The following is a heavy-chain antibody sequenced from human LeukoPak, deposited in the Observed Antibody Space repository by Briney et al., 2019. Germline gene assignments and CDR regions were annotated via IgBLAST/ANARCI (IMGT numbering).Heavy chain of an antibody. D-gene: IGHD6-13*01. CDR2: IIPIFGTA. Sequence: ASVKVSCKASGGTFSSYAISWVRQAPGQGLEWMGGIIPIFGTANYAQKFQGRVTITADESTSTAYMELSSLRSEDTAVYYCARDFPSSSSWYSDYWGQGTLVTVSS. CDR1: GGTFSSYA. CDR3: ARDFPSSSSWYSDY. J-gene: IGHJ4*02. V-gene: IGHV1-69*13.